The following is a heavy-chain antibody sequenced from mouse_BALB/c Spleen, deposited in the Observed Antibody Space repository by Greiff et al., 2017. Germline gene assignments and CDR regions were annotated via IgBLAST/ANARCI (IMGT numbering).Heavy chain of an antibody. Sequence: QVQLQQPGAELVKPGASVKMSCKASGYTFTSYNMHWVKQTPGQGLEWIGAIYPGNGDTSYNQKFKGKATLTADKSSSTAYMQLSSLTSEDSAVYYCARGRGNYVFAYWGQGTLVTVSA. CDR3: ARGRGNYVFAY. CDR2: IYPGNGDT. D-gene: IGHD2-1*01. J-gene: IGHJ3*01. V-gene: IGHV1-12*01. CDR1: GYTFTSYN.